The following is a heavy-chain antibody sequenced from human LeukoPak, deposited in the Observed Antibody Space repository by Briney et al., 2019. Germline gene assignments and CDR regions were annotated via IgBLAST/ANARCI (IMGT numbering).Heavy chain of an antibody. CDR1: GGSISSYY. Sequence: PSETLSLTCTVSGGSISSYYWSWIRQPPGKGLEWIGYIYYSGCTNYNPSLKSRVTISVDTSKNQFSLKLSSVTAADTAVYYCARDRGQWLLNWFDPWGQGTLVTVSS. J-gene: IGHJ5*02. V-gene: IGHV4-59*01. CDR3: ARDRGQWLLNWFDP. D-gene: IGHD6-19*01. CDR2: IYYSGCT.